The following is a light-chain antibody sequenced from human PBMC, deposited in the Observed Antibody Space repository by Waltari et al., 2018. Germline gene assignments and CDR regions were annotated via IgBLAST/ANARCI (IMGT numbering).Light chain of an antibody. CDR2: KVS. CDR1: QSLVHSDGNTY. V-gene: IGKV2-30*02. Sequence: DVVMTQSPLSLPVTLGQPASISCRSSQSLVHSDGNTYLNWFQQRPGQSPRRLIYKVSNRDSGVPDRFSGSGSGTDFTMKINRVEAEDVGSYYCMQGAHWPPYTFGQGTNLEIK. J-gene: IGKJ2*01. CDR3: MQGAHWPPYT.